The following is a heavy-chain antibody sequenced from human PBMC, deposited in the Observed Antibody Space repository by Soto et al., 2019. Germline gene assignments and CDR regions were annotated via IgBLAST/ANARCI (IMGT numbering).Heavy chain of an antibody. D-gene: IGHD1-7*01. Sequence: QVQLQESGPGLVKPSQTLSITCTVSGGSISSGGYYWSWIRQHPGKGLEWMGYIYHSGKTYYNLSLKSRVTISVDTSKNQFSLKLSSVTAADTAVYYCARVSGGITGTADIWGQGTMVTVSS. J-gene: IGHJ3*02. CDR2: IYHSGKT. CDR1: GGSISSGGYY. V-gene: IGHV4-31*03. CDR3: ARVSGGITGTADI.